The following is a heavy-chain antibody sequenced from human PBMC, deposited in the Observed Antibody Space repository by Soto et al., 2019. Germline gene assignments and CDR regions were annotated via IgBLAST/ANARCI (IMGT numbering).Heavy chain of an antibody. Sequence: PSETLSLTCTVSGGSISSYYWSWIRQPPGKGLEWIGYIYYSGSTNYNPPLKSRVTISVDTSKNQFSLKLSSVTAADTAVYYCARGRDGVVRYYYYYYMDVWGKGTTVTDS. V-gene: IGHV4-59*01. CDR3: ARGRDGVVRYYYYYYMDV. CDR1: GGSISSYY. D-gene: IGHD3-3*01. CDR2: IYYSGST. J-gene: IGHJ6*03.